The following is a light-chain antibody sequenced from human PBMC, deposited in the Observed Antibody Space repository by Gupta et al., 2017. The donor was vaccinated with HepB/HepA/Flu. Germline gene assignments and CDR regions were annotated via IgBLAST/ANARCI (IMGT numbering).Light chain of an antibody. J-gene: IGLJ2*01. CDR1: KLGDKY. CDR2: HDT. Sequence: SYELTQPPSVSVSPGQTASINCSGDKLGDKYASWYQQKPGQSPVLVIYHDTRRPSGTPARFSGSNSGSTATLTISGTQATDEADYYCQTWDSRTVVFGGGTKLTVL. V-gene: IGLV3-1*01. CDR3: QTWDSRTVV.